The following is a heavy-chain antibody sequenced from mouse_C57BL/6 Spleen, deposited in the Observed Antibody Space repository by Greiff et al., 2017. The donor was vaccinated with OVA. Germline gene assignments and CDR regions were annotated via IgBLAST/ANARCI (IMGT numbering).Heavy chain of an antibody. CDR2: IDPETGGT. CDR3: TREDYYGSFPWFGY. J-gene: IGHJ3*01. Sequence: VQLQQSGAELLRPGASVTLSCKASGYTFTDYEMHWVKQTPVHGLEWIGAIDPETGGTAYNQKFKGKAILTANKSSSTAYMELRSLTSEESAVYYCTREDYYGSFPWFGYWGRGTLVTV. V-gene: IGHV1-15*01. D-gene: IGHD1-1*01. CDR1: GYTFTDYE.